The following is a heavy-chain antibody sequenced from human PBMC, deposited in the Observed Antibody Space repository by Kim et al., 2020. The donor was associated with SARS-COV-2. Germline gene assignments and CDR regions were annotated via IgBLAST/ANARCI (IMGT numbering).Heavy chain of an antibody. D-gene: IGHD6-6*01. CDR2: IYYSGST. CDR1: GGSISSSSYY. V-gene: IGHV4-39*01. J-gene: IGHJ6*02. CDR3: AAALTSNYGMDV. Sequence: SETLSLTCTVSGGSISSSSYYWGWIRQPPGKGLEWIGSIYYSGSTYYNPSLKSRVTISVDTSKNQFSLKLSSVTAADTAVYYCAAALTSNYGMDVWGQGTTVTVSS.